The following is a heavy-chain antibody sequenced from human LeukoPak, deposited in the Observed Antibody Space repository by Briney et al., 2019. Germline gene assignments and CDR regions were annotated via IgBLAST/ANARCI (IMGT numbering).Heavy chain of an antibody. Sequence: GASVKVSCKVSGYTLTELSMHWVRQAPGKGLEWMGGFDPEDGETIYAQKFQGRVTITRDTSASTAYMELSSLRSEDTAVYYCARIGQLWLRPPVWGQGTLVTVSS. CDR1: GYTLTELS. CDR3: ARIGQLWLRPPV. J-gene: IGHJ4*02. D-gene: IGHD5-18*01. CDR2: FDPEDGET. V-gene: IGHV1-24*01.